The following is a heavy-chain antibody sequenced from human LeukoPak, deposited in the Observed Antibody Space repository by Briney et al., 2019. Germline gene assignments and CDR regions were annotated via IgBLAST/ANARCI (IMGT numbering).Heavy chain of an antibody. D-gene: IGHD3-10*01. J-gene: IGHJ5*02. CDR3: ARGVYYYGSGNWFDP. CDR1: GDSISSGDYY. Sequence: PSETLSLTCTVSGDSISSGDYYWSWIRQPPGKGLEWIGYIYYSGSTYYNPSLKSRVTISVDTSKNQFSLKLSSVTAADTAVYYCARGVYYYGSGNWFDPWGQGTLVTVSS. V-gene: IGHV4-30-4*01. CDR2: IYYSGST.